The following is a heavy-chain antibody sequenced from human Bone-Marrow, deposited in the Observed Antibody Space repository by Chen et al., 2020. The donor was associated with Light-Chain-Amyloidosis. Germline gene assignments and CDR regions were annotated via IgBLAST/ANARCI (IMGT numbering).Heavy chain of an antibody. CDR1: GYTFPNYW. V-gene: IGHV5-51*01. CDR3: PPPSPFSLFPS. CDR2: FYPDDSDA. Sequence: EVQLEQSGPEVKKPGESLKISCKGSGYTFPNYWIGWVRQMPGKGLEWMGVFYPDDSDARSRPSVAGQVSISADKSIPPAYLQWRSLKASVSSLSSFPPPSPFSLFPSLGPGPLVTVSS. J-gene: IGHJ5*01.